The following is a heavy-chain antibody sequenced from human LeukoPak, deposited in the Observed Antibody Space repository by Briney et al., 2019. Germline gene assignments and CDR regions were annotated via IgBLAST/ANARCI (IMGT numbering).Heavy chain of an antibody. CDR3: AKSSYDFWGCYYPFDY. V-gene: IGHV3-23*01. J-gene: IGHJ4*02. D-gene: IGHD3-3*01. CDR2: LGDRGDST. CDR1: GCTLRRYA. Sequence: GGSLRLSRVDSGCTLRRYAIRWVREAAGTGEEGGSALGDRGDSTYFVDSVNRGFTIHSDNSKNTLHLQMNSLRAEDKAVYYGAKSSYDFWGCYYPFDYWGQGTLVTVSS.